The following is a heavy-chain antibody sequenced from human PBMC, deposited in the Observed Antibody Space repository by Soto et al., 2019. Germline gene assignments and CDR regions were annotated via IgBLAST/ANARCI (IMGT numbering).Heavy chain of an antibody. CDR1: GFTFSSYG. Sequence: QVQLVESGGGVVQPGRSLRLSCAASGFTFSSYGMHWVRQAPGKGLEWVAVIWYDGSNKYYADSVKGRFTISRDNSKNTLYLQMNSLRAEDTAVYYCARDSGSSHSPAGYWGQGTLVTVSS. D-gene: IGHD1-26*01. V-gene: IGHV3-33*01. CDR3: ARDSGSSHSPAGY. CDR2: IWYDGSNK. J-gene: IGHJ4*02.